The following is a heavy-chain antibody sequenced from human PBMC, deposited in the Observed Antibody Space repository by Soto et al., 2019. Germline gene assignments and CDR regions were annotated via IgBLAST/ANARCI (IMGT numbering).Heavy chain of an antibody. Sequence: PGGSLRLSCALSGFSLSIYSMNWVRQAPGKGLEWVAYIGNGGTNYADSVKGRFTISRDTAKNSLDLQMNSLSDEDTAVYYCVREHLWAFDYWGQGTLVTVS. J-gene: IGHJ4*02. V-gene: IGHV3-48*02. CDR1: GFSLSIYS. D-gene: IGHD7-27*01. CDR3: VREHLWAFDY. CDR2: IGNGGT.